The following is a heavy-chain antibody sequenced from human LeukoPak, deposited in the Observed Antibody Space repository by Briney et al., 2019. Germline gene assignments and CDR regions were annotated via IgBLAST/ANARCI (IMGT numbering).Heavy chain of an antibody. CDR3: AKDSTRIAAAGQFDY. V-gene: IGHV3-9*01. CDR2: ISWNSGSI. J-gene: IGHJ4*02. Sequence: PGRSLRLSCAASGFTFDDYAMHWVRQAPGKGLEWVSGISWNSGSIGYADSVKGRFTISRDNSKNTLYLQMNSLRAEDTAVYYCAKDSTRIAAAGQFDYWGQGTLVTVSS. D-gene: IGHD6-13*01. CDR1: GFTFDDYA.